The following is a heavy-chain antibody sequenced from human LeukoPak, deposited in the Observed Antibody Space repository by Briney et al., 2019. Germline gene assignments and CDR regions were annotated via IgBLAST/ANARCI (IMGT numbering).Heavy chain of an antibody. CDR3: ARVTTTGYYYYGMDV. V-gene: IGHV1-69*04. D-gene: IGHD3-22*01. Sequence: SVKVSCKASGGTFSSYVISWVRQAAGQGLEWMGRIIPILGIANYAQKFQGRVTITADKSTSAAYMELSSLTSEDTAVYYCARVTTTGYYYYGMDVWGQGTTVTVSS. CDR1: GGTFSSYV. J-gene: IGHJ6*02. CDR2: IIPILGIA.